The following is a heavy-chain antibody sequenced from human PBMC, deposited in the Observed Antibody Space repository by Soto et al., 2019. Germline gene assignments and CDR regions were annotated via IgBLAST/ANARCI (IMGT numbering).Heavy chain of an antibody. CDR3: ARLTTSPRPYYYYGMDV. D-gene: IGHD3-22*01. CDR2: IDPNDSYT. CDR1: GYSSTSYW. Sequence: GESLKISCKGSGYSSTSYWISWVRQMPGKGLEWMGRIDPNDSYTNYSPSFQGHVTISADKSISTAYLQWSSLKASDTAMYYCARLTTSPRPYYYYGMDVWGQGTTVTVSS. J-gene: IGHJ6*02. V-gene: IGHV5-10-1*01.